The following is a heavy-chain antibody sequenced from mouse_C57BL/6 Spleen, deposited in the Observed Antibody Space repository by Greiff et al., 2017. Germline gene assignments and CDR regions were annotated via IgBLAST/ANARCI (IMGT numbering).Heavy chain of an antibody. V-gene: IGHV5-15*01. J-gene: IGHJ4*01. CDR1: GFTFSDYG. CDR2: ISNLAYSI. CDR3: ARHGMDYAMDC. Sequence: EVHLVESGGGLVQPGGSLKLSCAASGFTFSDYGMAWVRQAPRKGPEWVAFISNLAYSIYYAETMTGRLTISRESAKNTLYLEMSSLRSEDTALYYCARHGMDYAMDCWGQGASVTVSS.